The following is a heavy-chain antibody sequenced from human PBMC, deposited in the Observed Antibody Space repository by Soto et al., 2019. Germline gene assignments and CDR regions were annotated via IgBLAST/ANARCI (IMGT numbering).Heavy chain of an antibody. J-gene: IGHJ4*02. CDR2: ISGSGGVT. D-gene: IGHD2-15*01. V-gene: IGHV3-23*01. CDR3: AKDLVVVTAIFDY. CDR1: GFTFRSYA. Sequence: HPGGSLRLSCSASGFTFRSYAMSWVRQAPGKGLEWVSGISGSGGVTSYADSVKGRFTISRDNSKNTLYLQMNSLRAEDTAVYYCAKDLVVVTAIFDYWGQGTLVTVSS.